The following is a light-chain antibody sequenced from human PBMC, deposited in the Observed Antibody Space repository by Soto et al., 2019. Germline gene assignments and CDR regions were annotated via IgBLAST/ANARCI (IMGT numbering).Light chain of an antibody. J-gene: IGLJ3*02. CDR3: SSYTSSSTTLV. V-gene: IGLV2-14*01. Sequence: QSALTQPASVSGSPGQSITISCTGTSSDVGGYNYVSWYQQHPGKAPKIMIYDVTNRPSGVSNRFSGSKSGNTASLTIPGLQAEDEADYYCSSYTSSSTTLVFGGGTKLTVL. CDR1: SSDVGGYNY. CDR2: DVT.